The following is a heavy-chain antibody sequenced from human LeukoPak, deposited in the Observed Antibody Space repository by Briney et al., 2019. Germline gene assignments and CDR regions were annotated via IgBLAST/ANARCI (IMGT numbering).Heavy chain of an antibody. CDR2: MNPNSGNT. CDR1: GYTFSSYD. D-gene: IGHD4-17*01. V-gene: IGHV1-8*01. Sequence: ASVKVSCKASGYTFSSYDINWVRQPTGQGLEWMGWMNPNSGNTDYAQRFQGRVTMTRNTSISTAYMELSSLRSEDTAVYYCARGDFGDYFLDYWGQGTLVTVSS. J-gene: IGHJ4*02. CDR3: ARGDFGDYFLDY.